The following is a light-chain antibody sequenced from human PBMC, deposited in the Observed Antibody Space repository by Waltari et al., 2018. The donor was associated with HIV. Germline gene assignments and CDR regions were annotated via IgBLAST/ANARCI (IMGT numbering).Light chain of an antibody. Sequence: SYEVTQPPSLSVSPGQTASITCSGDKLGAKYACWYQQKPGQSPILVIYSNTKRPPGIPVLSAASNSRNAATLTTAGTHAMDEADYYCQAWDSTTRVFGGGTKLTVL. CDR3: QAWDSTTRV. CDR2: SNT. CDR1: KLGAKY. J-gene: IGLJ3*02. V-gene: IGLV3-1*01.